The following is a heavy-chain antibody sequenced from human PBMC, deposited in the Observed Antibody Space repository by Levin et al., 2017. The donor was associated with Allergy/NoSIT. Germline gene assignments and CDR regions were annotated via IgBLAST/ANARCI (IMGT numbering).Heavy chain of an antibody. D-gene: IGHD2-21*01. CDR3: ARGADYTWGY. V-gene: IGHV4-4*02. CDR1: GGSISSSDW. Sequence: SQTLSLTCVVSGGSISSSDWWSWVRQPPGQGLEWIGEINHSGITNYNSPLQSRVTMSVDKSKNQCSLELSSVTAADTAIYYCARGADYTWGYWGQGTLVTVSS. CDR2: INHSGIT. J-gene: IGHJ4*02.